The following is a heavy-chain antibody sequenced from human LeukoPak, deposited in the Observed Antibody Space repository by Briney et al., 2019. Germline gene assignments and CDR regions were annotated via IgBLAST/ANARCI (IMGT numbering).Heavy chain of an antibody. CDR1: GYTFTSYD. Sequence: ASVKVSRKASGYTFTSYDINWVRQATGQGLEWMGWMNPNSGNTGYAQKFQGRVTITRNTSISTAYMELSSLRSEDTAVYYCAREGSDYGDPPGGFDPWGQGTLVTVSS. CDR3: AREGSDYGDPPGGFDP. D-gene: IGHD4-17*01. CDR2: MNPNSGNT. V-gene: IGHV1-8*03. J-gene: IGHJ5*02.